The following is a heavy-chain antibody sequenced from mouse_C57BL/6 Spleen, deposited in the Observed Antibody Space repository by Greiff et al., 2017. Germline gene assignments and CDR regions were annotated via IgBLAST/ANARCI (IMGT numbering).Heavy chain of an antibody. Sequence: VQLQQSGAELVKPGASVKISCKASGYAFSSYWMNWVKQRPGKGLEWIGQIYPGDGDTNYNGKFKGKATLTADKSSSTAYMQLSSLTSEDSAVYVCARGELRRGEFDYWGQGTTLTVSA. CDR3: ARGELRRGEFDY. CDR2: IYPGDGDT. J-gene: IGHJ2*01. CDR1: GYAFSSYW. D-gene: IGHD2-4*01. V-gene: IGHV1-80*01.